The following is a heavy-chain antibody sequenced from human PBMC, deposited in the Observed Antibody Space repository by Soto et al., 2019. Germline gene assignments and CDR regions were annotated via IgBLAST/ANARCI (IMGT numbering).Heavy chain of an antibody. J-gene: IGHJ4*02. CDR2: IFFTGST. CDR3: ARHGRTGRATIDN. CDR1: GGSITSYY. Sequence: SETLSLTCSVSGGSITSYYWSWIRQPPGKGLEWIGYIFFTGSTNYNPSLKSRVTISVDTSKNQFSLMLTSVTAADTAIYYCARHGRTGRATIDNWGQGTLVTVSS. D-gene: IGHD1-26*01. V-gene: IGHV4-59*08.